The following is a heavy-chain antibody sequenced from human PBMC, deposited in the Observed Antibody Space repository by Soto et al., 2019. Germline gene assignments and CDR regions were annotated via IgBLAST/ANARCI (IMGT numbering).Heavy chain of an antibody. D-gene: IGHD1-26*01. J-gene: IGHJ4*02. V-gene: IGHV3-7*01. CDR2: IKEDERDM. CDR1: AFTFSTYW. Sequence: GGSLRLSCVACAFTFSTYWMSWVRQAQGKVPEWVRNIKEDERDMKYVDSVKVRCTISGDNYKDLLYLQMNSRGAGDTAMYYCARYTRRSRGDYWGQGSQVNVSA. CDR3: ARYTRRSRGDY.